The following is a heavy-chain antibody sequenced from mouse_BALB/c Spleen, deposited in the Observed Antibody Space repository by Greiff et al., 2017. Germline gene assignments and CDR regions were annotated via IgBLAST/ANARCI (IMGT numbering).Heavy chain of an antibody. CDR1: GFSLTSYG. CDR2: IWAGGST. D-gene: IGHD1-1*01. V-gene: IGHV2-9*02. CDR3: ARDSYYGSSYGAY. Sequence: QVHVKQSGPGLVAPSQSLSITCTVSGFSLTSYGVHWVRQPPGKGLEWLGVIWAGGSTNYNSALMSRLSISKDNSKSQVFLKMNSLQTDDTAMYYCARDSYYGSSYGAYWGQGTLVTVSA. J-gene: IGHJ3*01.